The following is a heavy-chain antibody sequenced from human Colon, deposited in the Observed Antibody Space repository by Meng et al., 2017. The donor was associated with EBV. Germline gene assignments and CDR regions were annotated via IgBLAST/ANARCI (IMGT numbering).Heavy chain of an antibody. V-gene: IGHV4-30-4*01. CDR3: ARNYYFDY. Sequence: QVRLQGSGPGWGKPPQTLSLTSTVSGGSINSGDYYWSWIRQPPGKGLEWIGYIYYTGSTYYNPSLKSRVTISMDTSKNQFSLRLSSVTAADTAVYYCARNYYFDYWGQGTLVTVSS. J-gene: IGHJ4*02. CDR2: IYYTGST. CDR1: GGSINSGDYY.